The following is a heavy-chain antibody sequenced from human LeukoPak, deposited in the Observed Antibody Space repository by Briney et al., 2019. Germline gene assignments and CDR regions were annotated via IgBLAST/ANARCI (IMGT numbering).Heavy chain of an antibody. Sequence: SETLSLTCTVSGGSISSYYWSWSRQPPGKGLEWIGFINYSGSTNYNPSLKSRVTISVDTSRNQFSLKLTSVTAADTAVYYCARATDSNGWLFDYWGQGTLVTVSS. V-gene: IGHV4-59*01. D-gene: IGHD6-19*01. CDR2: INYSGST. J-gene: IGHJ4*02. CDR3: ARATDSNGWLFDY. CDR1: GGSISSYY.